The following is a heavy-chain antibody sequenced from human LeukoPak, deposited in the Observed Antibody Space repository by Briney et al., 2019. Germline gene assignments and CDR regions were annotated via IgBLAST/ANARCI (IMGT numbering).Heavy chain of an antibody. V-gene: IGHV4-59*12. CDR1: GGSISSYY. Sequence: PSETLSLTCTVSGGSISSYYWSWIRQPPGKGLEWIGYIYYSGSTNYNPSLKSRVTISVDTSKNQFSLKLSSVTAADTAVYYCARDGGYDTDAFDIWGQGTMVSVSS. CDR2: IYYSGST. D-gene: IGHD3-22*01. CDR3: ARDGGYDTDAFDI. J-gene: IGHJ3*02.